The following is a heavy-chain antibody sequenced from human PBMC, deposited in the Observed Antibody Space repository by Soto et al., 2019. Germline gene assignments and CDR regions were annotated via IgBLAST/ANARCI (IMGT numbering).Heavy chain of an antibody. J-gene: IGHJ4*02. Sequence: ASVKFYCKTSGYNFNKYPIHWVRQAPGKGLERMGWINPANGDTGFSQKFQDRVTITSDTSASTAYMELSSLRSEDTAVYYWARKDYFDSGMCYFDNWGQGTFVTVCS. D-gene: IGHD4-17*01. V-gene: IGHV1-3*01. CDR3: ARKDYFDSGMCYFDN. CDR2: INPANGDT. CDR1: GYNFNKYP.